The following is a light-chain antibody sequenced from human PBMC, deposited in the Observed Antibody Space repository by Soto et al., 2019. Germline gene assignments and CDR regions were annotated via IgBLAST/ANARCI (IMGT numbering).Light chain of an antibody. CDR2: DVN. CDR3: CSYAGSYDYV. V-gene: IGLV2-11*01. Sequence: ALTQPRSVSGSPGQSVTISCTGSSSDVGAYNYVSWYQHHTGKAPKLLIYDVNKRPSGVPDRFSGSKFGNTASLTISGRQADDEATCFCCSYAGSYDYVFGTGTKGTVL. J-gene: IGLJ1*01. CDR1: SSDVGAYNY.